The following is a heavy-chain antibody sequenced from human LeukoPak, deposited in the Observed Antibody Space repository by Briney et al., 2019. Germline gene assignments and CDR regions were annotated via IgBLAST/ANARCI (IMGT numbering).Heavy chain of an antibody. Sequence: GGSLRLSCAASGFTFSDFAISWVRQAPGERPEWVSVIRFSGGSTYYADSVRGRCTIPRDNSKDTLYLPMNSLTAQDPPTYYLSRDIALSTWGLRTMVTVSS. CDR2: IRFSGGST. CDR3: SRDIALST. J-gene: IGHJ3*01. D-gene: IGHD3-3*02. CDR1: GFTFSDFA. V-gene: IGHV3-23*01.